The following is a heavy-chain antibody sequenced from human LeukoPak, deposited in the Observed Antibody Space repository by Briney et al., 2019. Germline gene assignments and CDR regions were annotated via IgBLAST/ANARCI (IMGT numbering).Heavy chain of an antibody. CDR2: ISWNSGSI. D-gene: IGHD3-22*01. CDR1: GFTFDDYA. CDR3: AKVQNYYDSSGYYDY. V-gene: IGHV3-9*01. J-gene: IGHJ4*02. Sequence: GGSLRLSCAASGFTFDDYAMHWVRQAPGKGLEWVSGISWNSGSIVYADSVKGRFTISRDNAKNSLYLQMNSLRAEDTALYYCAKVQNYYDSSGYYDYWGQGTLVTVSS.